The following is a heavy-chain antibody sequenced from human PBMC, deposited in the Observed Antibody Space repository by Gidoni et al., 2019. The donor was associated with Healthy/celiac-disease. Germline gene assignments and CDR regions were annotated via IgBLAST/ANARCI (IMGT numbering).Heavy chain of an antibody. J-gene: IGHJ5*02. CDR1: GFTVSSNY. Sequence: EVQLVESGGGLVQPGGSLRLSCAASGFTVSSNYMSWVRQAPGKGLEWVSVIYSGGSTYYADSVKGRFTISRDNSKNTLYLQMNRLRAEDMAVYYCARVQQWLAYNWFDPWGQGTLVTVSS. CDR2: IYSGGST. CDR3: ARVQQWLAYNWFDP. D-gene: IGHD6-19*01. V-gene: IGHV3-66*01.